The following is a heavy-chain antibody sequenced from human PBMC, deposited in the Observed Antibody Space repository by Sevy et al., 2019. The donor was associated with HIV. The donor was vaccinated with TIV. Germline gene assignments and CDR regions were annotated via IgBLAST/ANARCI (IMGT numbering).Heavy chain of an antibody. Sequence: GGSLRLSCAASGFTFDDYAMHWVRQVPGKGLEWVSLISREGSVIYYADSVKGRFSISRDNSKNSLYLQMNRLRPEDTALYYCAKAYGMAAVGFFGHWGQGTLVTVSS. V-gene: IGHV3-43D*03. CDR1: GFTFDDYA. CDR2: ISREGSVI. J-gene: IGHJ4*02. D-gene: IGHD6-13*01. CDR3: AKAYGMAAVGFFGH.